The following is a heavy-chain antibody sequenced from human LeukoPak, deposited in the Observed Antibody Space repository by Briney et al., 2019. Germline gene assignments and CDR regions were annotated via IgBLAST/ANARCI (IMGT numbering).Heavy chain of an antibody. D-gene: IGHD6-19*01. CDR2: ISASSSTI. J-gene: IGHJ4*02. Sequence: GGSLRLSCVASGFTFGSYSMNWVRQAPGKGLEWVSFISASSSTIYYADSVKGRFTISRDNPKNSLYLQMTSLRDEDTAVNYCARVRSGWYFDYWGQGTLVTVSS. V-gene: IGHV3-48*02. CDR3: ARVRSGWYFDY. CDR1: GFTFGSYS.